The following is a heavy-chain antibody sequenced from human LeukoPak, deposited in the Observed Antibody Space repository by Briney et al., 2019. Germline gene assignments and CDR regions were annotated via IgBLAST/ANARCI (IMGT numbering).Heavy chain of an antibody. CDR3: VRPYYESSGLYVDAFDI. V-gene: IGHV1-2*05. CDR1: GYTLTAYY. Sequence: ASVKVSCKASGYTLTAYYLHWVRQAPGQGLEWMGRINPNSGGTTYAQKFQGRVTMTTDTSIGTAYMELSSLRSDGMVVYYCVRPYYESSGLYVDAFDIWGEGTMVTVSS. D-gene: IGHD3-22*01. CDR2: INPNSGGT. J-gene: IGHJ3*02.